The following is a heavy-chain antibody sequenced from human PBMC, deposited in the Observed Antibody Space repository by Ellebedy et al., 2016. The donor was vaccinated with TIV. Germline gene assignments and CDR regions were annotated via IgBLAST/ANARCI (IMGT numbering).Heavy chain of an antibody. Sequence: PGGSLRLSCEASGFSFRSYWMSWVRQAPGKGLEWVAHIYQDGSEQYYVDSVKGRFTISRDNARNSVYLQMNSLRAEDTAVYYCARRGSYGDSSVRVNSWFDLWGQGTLVTVSS. V-gene: IGHV3-7*01. CDR2: IYQDGSEQ. D-gene: IGHD4-17*01. J-gene: IGHJ5*02. CDR1: GFSFRSYW. CDR3: ARRGSYGDSSVRVNSWFDL.